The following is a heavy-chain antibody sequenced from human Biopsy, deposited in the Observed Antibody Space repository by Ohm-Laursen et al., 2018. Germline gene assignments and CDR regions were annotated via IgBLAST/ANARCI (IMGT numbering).Heavy chain of an antibody. CDR3: ARDLPSSYYYGMDV. CDR2: TYKGGNT. Sequence: SETLSLTCTVSGASITSYYWSWIRQPAGKGLEWSGHTYKGGNTNHNPSLKSRVSMSVDTSKNQLSLTLRSVTAADTAVYYRARDLPSSYYYGMDVWGQGTTVTVSS. CDR1: GASITSYY. V-gene: IGHV4-4*07. J-gene: IGHJ6*02.